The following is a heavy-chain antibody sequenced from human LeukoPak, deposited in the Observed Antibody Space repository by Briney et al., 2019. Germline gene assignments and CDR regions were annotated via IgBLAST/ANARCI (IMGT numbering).Heavy chain of an antibody. CDR1: GGSISSSNW. CDR2: IYHSGST. CDR3: ARDQGYYYDSSGYYYGY. V-gene: IGHV4-4*02. Sequence: SGTLSLTCAVSGGSISSSNWWSGVRQPPGKGLEWIGEIYHSGSTNYNPSLKSRVTISVDKSKNQFSLKLSSVTAADTAVYYCARDQGYYYDSSGYYYGYWGQGTLVTVSS. D-gene: IGHD3-22*01. J-gene: IGHJ4*02.